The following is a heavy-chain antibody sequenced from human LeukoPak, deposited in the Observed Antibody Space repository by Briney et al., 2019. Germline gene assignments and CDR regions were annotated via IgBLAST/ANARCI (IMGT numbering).Heavy chain of an antibody. CDR1: GDSISNSY. CDR3: ARRRGDFWSDYYAFDS. J-gene: IGHJ4*02. CDR2: IYFSGDT. D-gene: IGHD3-3*01. V-gene: IGHV4-59*08. Sequence: SETLSLTCTVSGDSISNSYWSWIRQPPGKGLEWIGYIYFSGDTNYNPSLTSRVTVSLDTPKNQFSLKLSSVTAADTAVYHCARRRGDFWSDYYAFDSWGQGTLVTISS.